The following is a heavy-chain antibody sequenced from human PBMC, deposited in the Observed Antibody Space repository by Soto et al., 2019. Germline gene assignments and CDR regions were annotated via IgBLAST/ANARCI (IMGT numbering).Heavy chain of an antibody. V-gene: IGHV3-48*02. CDR1: GFSFSAYS. J-gene: IGHJ4*02. Sequence: RGSLRLSCAASGFSFSAYSMNWVRQAPGKWLECIAYTSTSSTTKYHADSVRGRFSISRDNANDLLYLDMDKLRDEDTGIYYCAGSYSSGNWYFDHWGLGTPVTVSS. CDR3: AGSYSSGNWYFDH. D-gene: IGHD3-10*01. CDR2: TSTSSTTK.